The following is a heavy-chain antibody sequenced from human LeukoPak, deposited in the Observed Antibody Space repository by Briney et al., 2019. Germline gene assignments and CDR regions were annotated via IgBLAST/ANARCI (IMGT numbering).Heavy chain of an antibody. CDR3: AKGPTVTTLFYFDY. J-gene: IGHJ4*02. V-gene: IGHV3-74*01. D-gene: IGHD4-17*01. Sequence: GGSLRLSCAASGFTFSSYWMHWVRQAPGKGLVWVSRINSDGSSTSCADSVKGRFTISRDNAKNTLYLQMNSLRAEDTAVYYCAKGPTVTTLFYFDYWGQGTLVTVSS. CDR2: INSDGSST. CDR1: GFTFSSYW.